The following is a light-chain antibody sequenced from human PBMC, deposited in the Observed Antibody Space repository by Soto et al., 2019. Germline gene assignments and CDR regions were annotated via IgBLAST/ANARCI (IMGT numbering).Light chain of an antibody. J-gene: IGKJ2*01. Sequence: EIVLTQSPGTLSLSPGERATLSCRASQSVSSSYLAWYQQKPGQAPMLLIYGASNRATGIPDRFSGSGSGTDFTLTITRLEPEDFAVDYCQQYGSSPPMYTFGQGTKLEIK. V-gene: IGKV3-20*01. CDR2: GAS. CDR3: QQYGSSPPMYT. CDR1: QSVSSSY.